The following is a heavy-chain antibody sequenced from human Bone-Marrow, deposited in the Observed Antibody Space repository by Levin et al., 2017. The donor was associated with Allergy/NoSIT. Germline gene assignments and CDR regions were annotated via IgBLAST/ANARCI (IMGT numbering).Heavy chain of an antibody. CDR2: IYYSGST. V-gene: IGHV4-39*01. CDR3: ASQGYGDWYYFDY. CDR1: GGSISSSSYY. J-gene: IGHJ4*02. Sequence: SETLSLTCTVSGGSISSSSYYWGWIRQPPGKGLEWIGSIYYSGSTYYNPSLKSRVTISVDTSKNQFSLKLSSVTAADTAVYYCASQGYGDWYYFDYWGQGTLVTVSS. D-gene: IGHD4-17*01.